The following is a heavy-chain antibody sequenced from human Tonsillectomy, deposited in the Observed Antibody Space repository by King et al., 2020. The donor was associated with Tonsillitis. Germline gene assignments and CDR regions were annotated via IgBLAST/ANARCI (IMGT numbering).Heavy chain of an antibody. J-gene: IGHJ6*03. Sequence: VQLVESGGGLVQPGGSLRLSCAASGFTFSSYAMHWVRQAPGKGLEYVSAISSNGGSTYYANSVKGRFTISRDNSKNTLYLQMGSLRAEDMAGYYCARNKVPAAVWYYYYMDVWGKGTTVTVSS. CDR2: ISSNGGST. CDR1: GFTFSSYA. CDR3: ARNKVPAAVWYYYYMDV. V-gene: IGHV3-64*01. D-gene: IGHD2-2*01.